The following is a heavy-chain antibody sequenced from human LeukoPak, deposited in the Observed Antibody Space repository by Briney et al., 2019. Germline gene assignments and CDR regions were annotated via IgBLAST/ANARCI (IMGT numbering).Heavy chain of an antibody. Sequence: GAAVKVSCKASGYTFTSYDINWVRQATVQGLEWMGWMNPNSGNTGYAQKFQGRVTITRNTSISTAYMELSSLRSEDTAVYYCVTYCSSTSCYATLGSGVDYWGQGTLVTVSS. CDR1: GYTFTSYD. D-gene: IGHD2-2*01. J-gene: IGHJ4*02. CDR2: MNPNSGNT. V-gene: IGHV1-8*03. CDR3: VTYCSSTSCYATLGSGVDY.